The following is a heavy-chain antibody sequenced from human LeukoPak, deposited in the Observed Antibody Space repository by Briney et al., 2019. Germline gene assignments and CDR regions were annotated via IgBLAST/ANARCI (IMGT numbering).Heavy chain of an antibody. CDR3: AKSTGGNWGYCDY. D-gene: IGHD4-23*01. CDR2: IIPIFETT. Sequence: GASVKVSCKASGGTFNNYAITWVRQAPGQGLEWMGRIIPIFETTDYAQKFQGRVTITADEFTSTAYMELSSLRSEDTALYYCAKSTGGNWGYCDYWGQGTLVTVSS. J-gene: IGHJ4*02. CDR1: GGTFNNYA. V-gene: IGHV1-69*13.